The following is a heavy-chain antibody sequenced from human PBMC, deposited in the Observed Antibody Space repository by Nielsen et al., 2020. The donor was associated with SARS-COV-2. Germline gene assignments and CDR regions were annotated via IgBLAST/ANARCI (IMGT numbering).Heavy chain of an antibody. CDR3: AKDQYSSSWYKSYYYYGMDV. Sequence: WIRQPPGKGLEWVSAISGSGGSTYYADSVKGRFTISRDNSENTLYLQMNSLRAEDTAVYYCAKDQYSSSWYKSYYYYGMDVWGQGTTVTVSS. D-gene: IGHD6-13*01. V-gene: IGHV3-23*01. CDR2: ISGSGGST. J-gene: IGHJ6*02.